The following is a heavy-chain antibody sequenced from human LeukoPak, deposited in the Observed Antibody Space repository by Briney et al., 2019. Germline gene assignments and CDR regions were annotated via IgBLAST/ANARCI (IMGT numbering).Heavy chain of an antibody. V-gene: IGHV3-53*01. D-gene: IGHD2/OR15-2a*01. CDR2: IYSGGST. CDR3: ARVRVSSYYGMDI. J-gene: IGHJ6*02. Sequence: GGSLRLSCAASGFTVSRNYMSWVRQAPGKGLEWVSLIYSGGSTYYADSVKGRFTISRDNSKHTLYLQMNSLRAEDTAVYYCARVRVSSYYGMDIWGQGATVTVSS. CDR1: GFTVSRNY.